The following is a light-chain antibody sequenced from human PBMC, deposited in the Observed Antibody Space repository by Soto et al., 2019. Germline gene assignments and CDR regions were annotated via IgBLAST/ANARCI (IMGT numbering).Light chain of an antibody. V-gene: IGKV3-15*01. CDR2: GAS. CDR1: QSVSIN. J-gene: IGKJ4*01. CDR3: QQYNNWPLI. Sequence: IVMTHSPSSLSASPLYRATLSFRASQSVSINLAWYQQKPGQVPRLLIYGASTRANGIPARFSGSGFGTEFTLTISSLQSEDFAVYYCQQYNNWPLIFGGGTKVDIK.